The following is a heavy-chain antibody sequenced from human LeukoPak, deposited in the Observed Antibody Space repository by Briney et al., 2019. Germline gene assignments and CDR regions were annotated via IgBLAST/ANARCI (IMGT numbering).Heavy chain of an antibody. V-gene: IGHV3-23*01. D-gene: IGHD3-22*01. J-gene: IGHJ3*02. Sequence: GGSLRLSCAASGFTFSSYAMSWVRQAPGKGLEWVSAISGSGGSTYYADSVKGRFTISRDNSKNTLYLQMNSLRAEDTAVYCCAKDYYDSSGYWSPYNAFDIWGQGTMVTVSS. CDR2: ISGSGGST. CDR3: AKDYYDSSGYWSPYNAFDI. CDR1: GFTFSSYA.